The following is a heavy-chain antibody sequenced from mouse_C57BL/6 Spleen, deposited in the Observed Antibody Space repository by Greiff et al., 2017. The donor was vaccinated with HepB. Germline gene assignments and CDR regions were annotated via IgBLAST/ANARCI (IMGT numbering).Heavy chain of an antibody. CDR2: ISDGGSYT. V-gene: IGHV5-4*03. CDR3: ARGLYFAY. J-gene: IGHJ3*01. Sequence: DVKLVESGGGLVKPGGSLKLSCAASGFTFSSYAMSWVRQTPEKRLEWVATISDGGSYTYYPDNVKGRFTISRDNAKNNLYLQMSHLKSEDTAMYYCARGLYFAYWGQGTLVTVSA. CDR1: GFTFSSYA.